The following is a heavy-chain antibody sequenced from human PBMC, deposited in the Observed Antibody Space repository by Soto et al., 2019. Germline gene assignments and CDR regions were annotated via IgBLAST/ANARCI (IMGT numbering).Heavy chain of an antibody. Sequence: PGGSLRLSCAASGVTFSSYEMNWVRQAPGKGLEWVSYVSSSGSTIYYADSVKGRFTISRDNAKNSLYLQMNSLRAEDTAVYYCARATRSPYDYVWGSYRPRNYFDYWGQGTLVTVSS. D-gene: IGHD3-16*02. CDR2: VSSSGSTI. J-gene: IGHJ4*02. CDR3: ARATRSPYDYVWGSYRPRNYFDY. CDR1: GVTFSSYE. V-gene: IGHV3-48*03.